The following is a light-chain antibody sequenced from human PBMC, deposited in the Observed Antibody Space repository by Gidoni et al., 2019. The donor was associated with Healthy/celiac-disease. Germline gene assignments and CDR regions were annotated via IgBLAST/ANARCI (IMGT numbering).Light chain of an antibody. Sequence: SSELTQDPAVSVALGQTVRITCQGDSLRRYYASWYQQKPGQAPVVVIYGKNNRPSGIPDRFSGSNSGNTASLIITGAQAEDEADYYCNSRDSSGDHLVFGGGTKLTVL. CDR2: GKN. CDR1: SLRRYY. V-gene: IGLV3-19*01. J-gene: IGLJ2*01. CDR3: NSRDSSGDHLV.